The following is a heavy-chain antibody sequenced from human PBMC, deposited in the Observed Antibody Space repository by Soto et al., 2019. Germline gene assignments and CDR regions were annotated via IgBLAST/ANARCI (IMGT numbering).Heavy chain of an antibody. CDR2: INHSGST. J-gene: IGHJ5*02. V-gene: IGHV4-34*01. D-gene: IGHD3-10*01. CDR1: GGSFSGYD. Sequence: PSETLSLTCAVYGGSFSGYDGSWIRQPPGKGLEWIGEINHSGSTNYNPSLKSRVTISVDTSKNQFSLKLSSVTAADTAVYYCGRDRPSYYYVSGSYDPRSNWFAPWGQGTLVPVSS. CDR3: GRDRPSYYYVSGSYDPRSNWFAP.